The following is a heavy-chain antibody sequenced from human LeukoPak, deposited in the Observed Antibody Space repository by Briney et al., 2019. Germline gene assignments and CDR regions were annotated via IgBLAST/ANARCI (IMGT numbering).Heavy chain of an antibody. D-gene: IGHD3-10*01. V-gene: IGHV3-33*01. CDR2: IWYDGTRE. J-gene: IGHJ4*02. Sequence: PGGSLRLSCAASGFSFSAYDMHWVRQAPGKGLEWVALIWYDGTREYYADSVKGRFTISRDNAKNTLYLQMNSLRVEDTAVYYCARESGGRGDFDYWGQGTLVTVSS. CDR1: GFSFSAYD. CDR3: ARESGGRGDFDY.